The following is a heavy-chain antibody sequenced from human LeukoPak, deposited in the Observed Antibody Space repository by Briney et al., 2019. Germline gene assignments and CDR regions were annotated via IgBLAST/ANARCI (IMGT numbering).Heavy chain of an antibody. D-gene: IGHD6-13*01. Sequence: GGSLRLTCAASEFTVSSNYMNWVRQAPGKGLEWVSVIYSGGSTYYADSVKGRFTISRDNSKNTLYLQMNSLRAEDTAVYYCAGGARRQQPFDYWGQGTLVTVSS. CDR1: EFTVSSNY. V-gene: IGHV3-66*01. CDR3: AGGARRQQPFDY. J-gene: IGHJ4*02. CDR2: IYSGGST.